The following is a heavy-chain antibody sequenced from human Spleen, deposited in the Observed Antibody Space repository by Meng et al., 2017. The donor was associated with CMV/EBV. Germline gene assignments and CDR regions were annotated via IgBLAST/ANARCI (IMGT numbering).Heavy chain of an antibody. J-gene: IGHJ6*02. CDR1: GFTFSKSW. CDR2: IYSGGSST. Sequence: GGSLRLSCLASGFTFSKSWMNWVRQAPGKGLEWVSVIYSGGSSTYYAGSVKGRFTISRDNSKNTLYLQMNSLRAEDTAVYYCAKGVVVVPAAIWDYYGMDVWGQGTTVTVSS. CDR3: AKGVVVVPAAIWDYYGMDV. V-gene: IGHV3-23*03. D-gene: IGHD2-2*01.